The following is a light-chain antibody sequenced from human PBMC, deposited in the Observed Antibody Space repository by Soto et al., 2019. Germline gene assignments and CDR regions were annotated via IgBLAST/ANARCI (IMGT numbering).Light chain of an antibody. CDR2: DAS. Sequence: DIQMTQSPSSLSASVGDRVTITCQASQHISTYLNWFQQKPGKAPELLIYDASNLVPGVPSRFSGSGSGTDVTFGISSVQPEDIATYSCQPYDDLPPTFGPGTNVDIK. CDR1: QHISTY. V-gene: IGKV1-33*01. CDR3: QPYDDLPPT. J-gene: IGKJ3*01.